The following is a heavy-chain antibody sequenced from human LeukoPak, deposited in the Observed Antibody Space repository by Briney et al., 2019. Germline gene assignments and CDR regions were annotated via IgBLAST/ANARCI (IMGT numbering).Heavy chain of an antibody. Sequence: ASVKVSCKASGGTFSSYAISWVRQAPGQGLEWMGGIIPIFGTANYAQKFQGRVTITADESTSTAYMELSSLRSEDTAVYYCARALAMGDYGGPTDYWGQGTLVTVSS. CDR3: ARALAMGDYGGPTDY. J-gene: IGHJ4*02. CDR2: IIPIFGTA. V-gene: IGHV1-69*13. D-gene: IGHD4-23*01. CDR1: GGTFSSYA.